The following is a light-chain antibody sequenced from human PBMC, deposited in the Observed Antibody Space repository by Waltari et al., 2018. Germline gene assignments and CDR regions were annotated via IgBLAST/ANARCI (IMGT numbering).Light chain of an antibody. CDR3: QKYDRLPAT. Sequence: EIVLTQSPGTLSLSPGERGHLSCRASQSVSSFLAWYQQKPGQAPRLLIYSASTRATGIPDRFSGSGSGTDFSLTISRLEPEDFAVYYCQKYDRLPATFGQGTKVEIK. V-gene: IGKV3-20*01. CDR2: SAS. CDR1: QSVSSF. J-gene: IGKJ1*01.